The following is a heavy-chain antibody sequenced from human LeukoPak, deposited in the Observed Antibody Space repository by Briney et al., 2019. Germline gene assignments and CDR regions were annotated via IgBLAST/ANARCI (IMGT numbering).Heavy chain of an antibody. CDR1: GFTFSSYT. CDR3: VRDQGGAVSY. CDR2: ISSSSSYI. V-gene: IGHV3-21*01. Sequence: GGSLRLSCAASGFTFSSYTMNWVRQAPGKGLEWVSSISSSSSYIYYADSVEGRFTISRDNAKNSLYLQMNSLRAEDTAVYYCVRDQGGAVSYWGQGTLVTVSS. J-gene: IGHJ4*02. D-gene: IGHD3-16*01.